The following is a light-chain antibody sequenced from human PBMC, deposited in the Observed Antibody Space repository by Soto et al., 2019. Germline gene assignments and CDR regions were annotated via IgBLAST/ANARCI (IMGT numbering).Light chain of an antibody. J-gene: IGKJ4*01. CDR3: QQYKRYSLT. CDR1: QSINNW. Sequence: DIQMTQSPSTLSASVGDRVTITCRASQSINNWLAWYQQKPGKAPKLLIYDGFSLESGVPLRFSGSGFGTESTLTLSSLQPDDSATYYCQQYKRYSLTFGGGTKVEIK. CDR2: DGF. V-gene: IGKV1-5*01.